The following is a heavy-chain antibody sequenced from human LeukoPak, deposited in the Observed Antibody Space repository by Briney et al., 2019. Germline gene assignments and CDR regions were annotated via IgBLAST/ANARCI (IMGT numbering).Heavy chain of an antibody. V-gene: IGHV1-18*01. CDR2: ISAYNGNT. J-gene: IGHJ4*02. D-gene: IGHD3-22*01. CDR3: ARRTQYYYDSSGYLLEDY. Sequence: ASVKVSCKASGYTFTSYGISWVRQAPGQGLEWMGWISAYNGNTNYAQKLQGRVTMTTDTSTSTAYMELRSLRSDDTAVYYCARRTQYYYDSSGYLLEDYWGQGTLVTVSS. CDR1: GYTFTSYG.